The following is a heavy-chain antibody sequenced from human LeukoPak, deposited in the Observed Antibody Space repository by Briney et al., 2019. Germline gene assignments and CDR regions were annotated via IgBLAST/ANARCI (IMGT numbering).Heavy chain of an antibody. Sequence: ASETLSLTCTVSGGSISSYCWSWIRQPPGKGLEWIGYIHYSGSTNYNPSLKSRVTISVDTSKNQFSLKLNSVTAADTAVYFCARESGSSGYLPFDYWGQGTLVTVSS. J-gene: IGHJ4*02. CDR3: ARESGSSGYLPFDY. D-gene: IGHD3-22*01. CDR1: GGSISSYC. V-gene: IGHV4-59*01. CDR2: IHYSGST.